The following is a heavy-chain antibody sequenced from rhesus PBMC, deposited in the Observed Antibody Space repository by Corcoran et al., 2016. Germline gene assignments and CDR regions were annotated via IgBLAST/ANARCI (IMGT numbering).Heavy chain of an antibody. V-gene: IGHV1-180*01. J-gene: IGHJ6*01. CDR3: TRSIAAAGPLDS. Sequence: QVQLVQSGAEIKQPGASVKLSCKASGYTFTSYYMHWVRQAPGQGLEWIGLISPYNGNKGYAQNFQSRVPITTDTSTSTGYMELSSLRSEDTAVYYCTRSIAAAGPLDSWGQGVVVTVSS. CDR2: ISPYNGNK. CDR1: GYTFTSYY. D-gene: IGHD6-31*01.